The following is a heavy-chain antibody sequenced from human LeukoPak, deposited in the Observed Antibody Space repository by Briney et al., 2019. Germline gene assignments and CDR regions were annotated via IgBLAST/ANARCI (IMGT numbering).Heavy chain of an antibody. V-gene: IGHV3-7*01. D-gene: IGHD5-12*01. J-gene: IGHJ4*02. CDR1: GFTFTTYW. CDR2: IKQDGSEK. CDR3: ARGGGYAWDY. Sequence: GGSLRLSCATSGFTFTTYWMNWVRQAPGKGLEWVANIKQDGSEKYYVDSVKGRFTISRDNARNSLYLQMNSLRADDTAVFYCARGGGYAWDYWGQGTLVTVSS.